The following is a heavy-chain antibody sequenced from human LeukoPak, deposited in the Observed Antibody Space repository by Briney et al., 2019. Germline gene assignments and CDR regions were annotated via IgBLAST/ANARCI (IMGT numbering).Heavy chain of an antibody. CDR3: ARDLSGSYPFDY. CDR1: GFTFSSYG. Sequence: PGGSLRLSCAASGFTFSSYGMHWVRQAPGKGLEWITAIQYDGSKTYYADSVKGRFTISRDNAKNSLYLQMNSLREEDTAVYYCARDLSGSYPFDYWGQGTLVTVSS. V-gene: IGHV3-33*05. D-gene: IGHD1-26*01. CDR2: IQYDGSKT. J-gene: IGHJ4*02.